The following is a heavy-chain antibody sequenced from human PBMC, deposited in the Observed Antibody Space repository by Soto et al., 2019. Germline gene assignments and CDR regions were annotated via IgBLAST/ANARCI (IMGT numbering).Heavy chain of an antibody. Sequence: GGSLRLSCEASGFTFSSYGMSWVRQAPGKGLEWVSGISGSGGSTYYADSVKGRFAISRDDSKNTVYLQMNSLRAADTAHYYCAKATLFGGVVIPVYYYSVDVWGQGTTVTVSS. J-gene: IGHJ6*02. CDR1: GFTFSSYG. CDR3: AKATLFGGVVIPVYYYSVDV. V-gene: IGHV3-23*01. D-gene: IGHD3-16*02. CDR2: ISGSGGST.